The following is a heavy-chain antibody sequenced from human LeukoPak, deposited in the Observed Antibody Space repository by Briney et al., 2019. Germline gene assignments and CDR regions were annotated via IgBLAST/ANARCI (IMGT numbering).Heavy chain of an antibody. CDR1: GFTFSSYS. CDR2: ISSSSSYI. CDR3: ARSEGYCSGGSCYVDAFDI. J-gene: IGHJ3*02. V-gene: IGHV3-21*01. Sequence: NPGGSLRLSCAASGFTFSSYSMNWVRQAPGKGLEWVSSISSSSSYIYYADSVKGRFTISRDNAKNSLYLQMNSLRAEDTAVYYCARSEGYCSGGSCYVDAFDIWGQGTVVTVSS. D-gene: IGHD2-15*01.